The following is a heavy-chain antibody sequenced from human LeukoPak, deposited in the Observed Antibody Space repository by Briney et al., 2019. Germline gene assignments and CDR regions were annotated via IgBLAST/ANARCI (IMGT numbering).Heavy chain of an antibody. Sequence: PGTSLSLSCAASGFTFRNYPMHWVRQAPGKGLEWVAVISPDGSNKYYAGSVKGRCTISRDNSKNSLYLQINSLGPEDTAVYYCARAVGWLPSYSDYWGQGILVTVSS. CDR3: ARAVGWLPSYSDY. D-gene: IGHD4-23*01. V-gene: IGHV3-30-3*01. CDR2: ISPDGSNK. J-gene: IGHJ4*02. CDR1: GFTFRNYP.